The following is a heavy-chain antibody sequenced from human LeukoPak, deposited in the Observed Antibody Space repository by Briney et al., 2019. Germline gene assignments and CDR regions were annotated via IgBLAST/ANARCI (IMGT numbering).Heavy chain of an antibody. D-gene: IGHD4-11*01. CDR2: IKSKSGGGTT. CDR1: GFTFSNAW. Sequence: GGSLRLSCAASGFTFSNAWMSWVRQAPGKGLEWVGRIKSKSGGGTTDYAAPVKGRFTISRDDSKNTFYLQMNSLKTEDTAVYYCTTALPYSDHWGQGTLVTVSS. V-gene: IGHV3-15*01. CDR3: TTALPYSDH. J-gene: IGHJ4*02.